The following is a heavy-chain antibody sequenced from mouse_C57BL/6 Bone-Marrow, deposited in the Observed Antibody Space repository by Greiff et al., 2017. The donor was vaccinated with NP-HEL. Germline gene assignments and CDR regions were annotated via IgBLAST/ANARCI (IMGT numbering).Heavy chain of an antibody. J-gene: IGHJ2*01. CDR1: GYTFTSYW. CDR2: IDPSDSYT. V-gene: IGHV1-50*01. D-gene: IGHD1-1*01. CDR3: AIATVVADY. Sequence: QVQLQQPGAELVKPGASVKLSCKASGYTFTSYWMQWVKQRPGQGLEWIGEIDPSDSYTNYNQKFKGKATLTVDTSSRTAYMQLSSLTSEDSAVYYCAIATVVADYWGQGTTLTVSS.